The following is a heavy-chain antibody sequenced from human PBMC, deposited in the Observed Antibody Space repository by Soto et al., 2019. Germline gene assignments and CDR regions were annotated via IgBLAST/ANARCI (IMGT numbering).Heavy chain of an antibody. CDR1: GCSISSYY. Sequence: QVQLQESGPGLVKPSETLSLTCTVSGCSISSYYWSCIRQPPGKGLEWIGYIYYSGSTNYNPSLQSRCTISVYTSKTQFSLNLSSVTAADTAVYYCARRKGWNYGESYFDYWGQGTLVTVSS. J-gene: IGHJ4*02. D-gene: IGHD1-7*01. CDR2: IYYSGST. V-gene: IGHV4-59*01. CDR3: ARRKGWNYGESYFDY.